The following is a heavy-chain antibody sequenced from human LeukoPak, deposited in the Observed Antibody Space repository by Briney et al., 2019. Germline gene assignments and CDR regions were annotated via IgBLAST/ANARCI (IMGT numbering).Heavy chain of an antibody. V-gene: IGHV3-23*01. CDR1: GFTFTNYA. CDR2: LSGSGDIT. D-gene: IGHD3-10*01. J-gene: IGHJ4*02. Sequence: PRGSLRLSCAASGFTFTNYAMSWVRQAPGRGLEWVSSLSGSGDITNFADSVKGRFTISRDNSKDTLYLQMNSLRAEDTAVYYCAKGKDGSGSSVLDYWGQGTLVTVSS. CDR3: AKGKDGSGSSVLDY.